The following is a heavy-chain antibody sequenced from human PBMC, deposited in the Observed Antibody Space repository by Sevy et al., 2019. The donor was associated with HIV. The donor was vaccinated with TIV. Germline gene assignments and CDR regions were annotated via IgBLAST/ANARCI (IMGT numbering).Heavy chain of an antibody. Sequence: GGSLRLSYAASGFTFSTYTMNWVRQAPGKGLEWVSSISSGSSYIYYADSVKGRFTISRDNAKNSLYLQMNSLRAEDTAIYYCARDGGCTSTSCLLYFDYWGQGTPVTISS. CDR3: ARDGGCTSTSCLLYFDY. CDR2: ISSGSSYI. J-gene: IGHJ4*02. CDR1: GFTFSTYT. D-gene: IGHD2-2*01. V-gene: IGHV3-21*01.